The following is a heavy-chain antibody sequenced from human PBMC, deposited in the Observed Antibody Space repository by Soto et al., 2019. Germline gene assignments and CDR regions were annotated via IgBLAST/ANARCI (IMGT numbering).Heavy chain of an antibody. V-gene: IGHV3-53*01. D-gene: IGHD3-16*01. J-gene: IGHJ3*02. Sequence: EVQLVESGGGLIQPGGSLRLSCAGSGVTVNTNYMSWVRQSQGKGLEWVSLIESGGSIYYADSVKGRFTISRDSFKNTLSLQMNSLRVEDTAVYYCASTTVWKNAFEIWGQGTLVSVSS. CDR2: IESGGSI. CDR1: GVTVNTNY. CDR3: ASTTVWKNAFEI.